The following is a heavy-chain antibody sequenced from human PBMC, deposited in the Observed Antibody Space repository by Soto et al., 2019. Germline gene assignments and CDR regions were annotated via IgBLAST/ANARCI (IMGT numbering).Heavy chain of an antibody. J-gene: IGHJ6*02. Sequence: GGSLRLSCAASGFTFSSYAMSWVRQAPGKGLEWVSAISGSGGSTYYADSVKGRFTISRDNSKNTLYLQMNSLRAEDTAVYYCAKEGGSSSWLLPNYYSGMDVWGQGTTVPVS. CDR3: AKEGGSSSWLLPNYYSGMDV. V-gene: IGHV3-23*01. D-gene: IGHD6-13*01. CDR1: GFTFSSYA. CDR2: ISGSGGST.